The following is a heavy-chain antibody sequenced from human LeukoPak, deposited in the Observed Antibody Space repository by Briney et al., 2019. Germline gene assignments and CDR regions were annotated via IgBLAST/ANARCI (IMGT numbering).Heavy chain of an antibody. CDR1: GNYW. CDR3: ARGTADDY. J-gene: IGHJ4*02. CDR2: INSDGSWT. Sequence: GGSLRLSCAASGNYWMHWVRQAPGKGLVWVSHINSDGSWTGYADSVKGRFAISRDNAKNSLYLQMNSLRAEDTAVYYCARGTADDYWGQGTLVTVSS. V-gene: IGHV3-74*01. D-gene: IGHD1-1*01.